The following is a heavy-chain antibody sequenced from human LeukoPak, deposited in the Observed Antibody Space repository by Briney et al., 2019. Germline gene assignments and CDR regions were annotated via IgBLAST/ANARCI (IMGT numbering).Heavy chain of an antibody. CDR1: GASISRYY. J-gene: IGHJ3*02. D-gene: IGHD2-2*01. Sequence: SETLSLTCTVSGASISRYYWSWIRQPPGKGLEWIGYIYYSGSTSYNPSLKSRVTISVDTSKNQFSLKLSSVTAADTAVYYCARAQPARYCTSTSCYAAFDIWGQGTMVTVSS. V-gene: IGHV4-59*01. CDR3: ARAQPARYCTSTSCYAAFDI. CDR2: IYYSGST.